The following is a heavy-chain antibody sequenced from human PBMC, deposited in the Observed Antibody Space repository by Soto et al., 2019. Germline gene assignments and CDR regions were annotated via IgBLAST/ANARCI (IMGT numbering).Heavy chain of an antibody. CDR3: ASRNNPYGTYDY. CDR1: GFTVSANY. D-gene: IGHD1-1*01. Sequence: EVQLVESGGGLVQPGGSLRLSCAASGFTVSANYMSWVRQAPGKGLELVSMIYSGGDTYYADYVKGRFITSRDNSKNTLYLQMNTLRAEDTAVYYCASRNNPYGTYDYWGQGTLVTVSS. CDR2: IYSGGDT. J-gene: IGHJ4*02. V-gene: IGHV3-66*01.